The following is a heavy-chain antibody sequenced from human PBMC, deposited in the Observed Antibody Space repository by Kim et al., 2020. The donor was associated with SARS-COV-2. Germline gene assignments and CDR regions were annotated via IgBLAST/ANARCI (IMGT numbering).Heavy chain of an antibody. J-gene: IGHJ3*02. Sequence: GGSLRLSCAASGFNFDGYAMGWVRQAPGRGLEWVSGVSYTGAYKFYLPSVRGRFTISRDNSKNTLYLQMNNLRAEDTALYYCAKYSGGRYGDVYMGEIWG. CDR3: AKYSGGRYGDVYMGEI. CDR2: VSYTGAYK. CDR1: GFNFDGYA. D-gene: IGHD3-10*01. V-gene: IGHV3-23*01.